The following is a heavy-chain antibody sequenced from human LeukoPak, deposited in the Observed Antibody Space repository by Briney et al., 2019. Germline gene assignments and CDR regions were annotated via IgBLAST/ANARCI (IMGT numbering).Heavy chain of an antibody. CDR3: ARQQLLAIDS. CDR2: ISRSGGTL. Sequence: GGSLRLSCAASAFTFSSYAMSWVRQPPGKGLEWVSTISRSGGTLDYADSVTGRFTISRDNSKNTLYLQLNSLRAEDTAVYYCARQQLLAIDSWGQGTLVTVSS. CDR1: AFTFSSYA. D-gene: IGHD6-19*01. J-gene: IGHJ4*02. V-gene: IGHV3-23*01.